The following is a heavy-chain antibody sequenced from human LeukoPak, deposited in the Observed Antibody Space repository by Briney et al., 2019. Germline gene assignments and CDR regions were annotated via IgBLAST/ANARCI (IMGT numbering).Heavy chain of an antibody. J-gene: IGHJ4*02. CDR1: GFSFSSYA. Sequence: GGSLRLSCAASGFSFSSYAMTWVRQAPGKGLEWVSIISGSGGSTYYADSVKGRFTISRDNSKNTLYLQMNSLRAEDTAIYYCAKVPTGILTLPLYNFDYWGQGTLVTVSS. D-gene: IGHD1-1*01. V-gene: IGHV3-23*01. CDR2: ISGSGGST. CDR3: AKVPTGILTLPLYNFDY.